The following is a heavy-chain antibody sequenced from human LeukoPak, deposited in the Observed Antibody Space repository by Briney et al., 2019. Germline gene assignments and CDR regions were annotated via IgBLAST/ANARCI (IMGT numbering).Heavy chain of an antibody. J-gene: IGHJ5*02. V-gene: IGHV1-24*01. Sequence: ASVKVSCKVSGSTLTELSMHWVRQAPGKALGWMGGFDREDGETFYAQDFQGRVIMTEDTSTDTAYMELSSLRPEDTAVYYCAAEHEKVDYRSTWFVPWGQGTLVTVSS. CDR2: FDREDGET. CDR3: AAEHEKVDYRSTWFVP. D-gene: IGHD4/OR15-4a*01. CDR1: GSTLTELS.